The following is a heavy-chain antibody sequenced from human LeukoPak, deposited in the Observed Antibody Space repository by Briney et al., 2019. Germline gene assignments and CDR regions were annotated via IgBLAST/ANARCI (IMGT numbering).Heavy chain of an antibody. Sequence: GGSLRLSCAASGFTFSSYEMNWVRQAPGKGLEWVSYISSSGSTIYYADSVKGRFTISSDNAKNSLYLQMNSLRAEDTAVYYCARVQSVGYYYYMDVWGKGTTVTVSS. CDR2: ISSSGSTI. CDR1: GFTFSSYE. D-gene: IGHD3-3*01. CDR3: ARVQSVGYYYYMDV. J-gene: IGHJ6*03. V-gene: IGHV3-48*03.